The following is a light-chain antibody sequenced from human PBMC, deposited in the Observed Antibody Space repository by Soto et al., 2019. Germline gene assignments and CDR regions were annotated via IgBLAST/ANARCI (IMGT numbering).Light chain of an antibody. V-gene: IGKV3-20*01. J-gene: IGKJ5*01. CDR3: QQYGYSPIT. CDR1: QSVSSH. Sequence: EIVLTQSPATLSLSPVERATLSCMASQSVSSHLAWYQHKPGQAPRLLIYAASSRATGSPDRFSGGGSGTDFTLTISRLEPEDFAVYYCQQYGYSPITFGQGTRLEIK. CDR2: AAS.